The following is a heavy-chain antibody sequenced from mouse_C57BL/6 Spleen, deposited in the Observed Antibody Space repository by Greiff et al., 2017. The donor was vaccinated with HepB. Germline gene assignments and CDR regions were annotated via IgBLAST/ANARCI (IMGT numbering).Heavy chain of an antibody. CDR1: GFPITSGYY. CDR2: ITHSGET. CDR3: AGGYDYDGGFAY. J-gene: IGHJ3*01. V-gene: IGHV12-3*01. Sequence: VHVVESGPGLVKPSPSLFLTCSITGFPITSGYYWIWIRQSPGKPLEWMGYITHSGETFYNPSLQSPIAITREASKNQFSLQLPSLTTEDAAIYYCAGGYDYDGGFAYWGQGTLVTVSA. D-gene: IGHD2-4*01.